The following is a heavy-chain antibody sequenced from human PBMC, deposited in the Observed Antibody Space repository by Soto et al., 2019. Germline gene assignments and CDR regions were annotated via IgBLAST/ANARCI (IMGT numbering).Heavy chain of an antibody. CDR1: GGSISSYY. D-gene: IGHD5-12*01. CDR2: IYYSGST. CDR3: ARAVARESYFDY. V-gene: IGHV4-59*01. J-gene: IGHJ4*02. Sequence: QVQLQESGPGLVKPSETLSLTCTVSGGSISSYYWSWIRQPPGKGLEWIGYIYYSGSTNYNPSLKSRVTISVDTSKNQFSLKLSSVTAADTAVYYCARAVARESYFDYWGQGTLVTVSS.